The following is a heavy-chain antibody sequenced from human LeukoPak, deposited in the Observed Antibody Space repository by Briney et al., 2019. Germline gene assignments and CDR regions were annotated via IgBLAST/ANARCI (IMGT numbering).Heavy chain of an antibody. Sequence: GESLKISCKGSGHSFTSYWIGWVRQMPGKGLEWVGIIYPGDSDTRYSPSFQGQVTISADKSISTAYLQWSSLEASDTAMYYCARLAGSGGSCYRCFDYWGQGTLVTVSS. CDR1: GHSFTSYW. D-gene: IGHD2-15*01. J-gene: IGHJ4*02. V-gene: IGHV5-51*01. CDR3: ARLAGSGGSCYRCFDY. CDR2: IYPGDSDT.